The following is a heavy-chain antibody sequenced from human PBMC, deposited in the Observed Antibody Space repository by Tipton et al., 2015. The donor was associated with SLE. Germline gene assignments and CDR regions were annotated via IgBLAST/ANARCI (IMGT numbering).Heavy chain of an antibody. CDR1: GGSISSYY. Sequence: LRLSCTVSGGSISSYYWSWIRQPPGKGLEWIGYIYYSGITNYNPSLKSRVTISVDTPKNQFSLKLSSVTAADTAVYYCARASGGPIGYWGQGTLVTVSS. CDR3: ARASGGPIGY. CDR2: IYYSGIT. D-gene: IGHD3-16*01. J-gene: IGHJ4*02. V-gene: IGHV4-59*01.